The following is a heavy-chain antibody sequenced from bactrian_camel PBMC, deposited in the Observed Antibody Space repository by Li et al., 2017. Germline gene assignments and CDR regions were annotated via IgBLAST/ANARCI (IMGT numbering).Heavy chain of an antibody. CDR1: GYSYSRYC. Sequence: DVQLVESGGGSVQAGGSLRLSCVASGYSYSRYCMGWFRQAPGKEREGVAYIDGRGARTGYGRDVQGRFTISRDNAQKTLYLQMDNLKPEDSGMYFCASRGGYCSGFDHFKYAYWGQGTQVTVS. J-gene: IGHJ4*01. D-gene: IGHD1*01. CDR3: ASRGGYCSGFDHFKYAY. CDR2: IDGRGART. V-gene: IGHV3S42*01.